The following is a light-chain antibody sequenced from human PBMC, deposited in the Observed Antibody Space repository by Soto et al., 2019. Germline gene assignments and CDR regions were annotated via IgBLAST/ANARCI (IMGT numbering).Light chain of an antibody. CDR2: DTS. CDR3: LLSDSEHRV. J-gene: IGLJ7*01. Sequence: QTVVTQEPSLTVSPGGTVTLTCDSSTGAVTASHYPFWFQQKPGQAPRTLIFDTSDKSSWTPARFSGSLLGGKAALTLSGAQPEDEAEYYCLLSDSEHRVFGGGTQLTVL. CDR1: TGAVTASHY. V-gene: IGLV7-46*01.